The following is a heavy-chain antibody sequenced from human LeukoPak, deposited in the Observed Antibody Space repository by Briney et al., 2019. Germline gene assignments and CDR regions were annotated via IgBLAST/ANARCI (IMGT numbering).Heavy chain of an antibody. Sequence: ASVKVSCKASGYTFVGYYLHWVRQAPGQGLEWMAWIDPYTGNTHYTQKFQGRITVTRDTSVSTTYMELSWLTSDDTARYYCAREYSASEHWGQGTLVTVSS. D-gene: IGHD5-12*01. CDR3: AREYSASEH. J-gene: IGHJ4*02. V-gene: IGHV1-2*02. CDR1: GYTFVGYY. CDR2: IDPYTGNT.